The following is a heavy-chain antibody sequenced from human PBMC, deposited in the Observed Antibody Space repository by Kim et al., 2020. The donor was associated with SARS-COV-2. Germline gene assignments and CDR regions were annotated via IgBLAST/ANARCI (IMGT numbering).Heavy chain of an antibody. CDR1: GGSISSSSYY. J-gene: IGHJ5*02. V-gene: IGHV4-39*01. CDR2: IYYSGST. D-gene: IGHD2-2*01. CDR3: ARHTPYCSSTSCYWGWFDP. Sequence: SETLSLTCTVSGGSISSSSYYWGWIRQPPGKGLEWIGSIYYSGSTYYNPSLKSRVTISVDTSKNQFSLKLSSVTAADTAVYYCARHTPYCSSTSCYWGWFDPWGQGTLVTVSS.